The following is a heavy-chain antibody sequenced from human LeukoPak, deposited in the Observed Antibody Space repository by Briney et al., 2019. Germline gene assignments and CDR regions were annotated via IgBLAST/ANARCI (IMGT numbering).Heavy chain of an antibody. J-gene: IGHJ4*02. CDR3: ATGKPRGSGSFLRYHFDF. Sequence: ASVKVSCKVSGYTLTELSMHWVRQAPGKGLEWMGGFDPEDGETIYAQKFQGRVTMTEDTSTDTAYMELSSLRSEDTAVYYCATGKPRGSGSFLRYHFDFWGQGTLVTASS. CDR1: GYTLTELS. V-gene: IGHV1-24*01. D-gene: IGHD3-10*01. CDR2: FDPEDGET.